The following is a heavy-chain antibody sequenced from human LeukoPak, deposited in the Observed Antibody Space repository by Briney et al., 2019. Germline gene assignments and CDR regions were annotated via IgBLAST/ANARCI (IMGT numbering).Heavy chain of an antibody. Sequence: SETLSLTCTVSGGSISSYYWSWIRQPPGKGLEWIGYIYYSGSTNYNPSLKSRVTISVDTSKNQFSLKLNSVTAADTAVYYCARGGSSWYNYGTDFDYWGQGTLVTVSS. CDR2: IYYSGST. CDR3: ARGGSSWYNYGTDFDY. J-gene: IGHJ4*02. V-gene: IGHV4-59*12. CDR1: GGSISSYY. D-gene: IGHD6-13*01.